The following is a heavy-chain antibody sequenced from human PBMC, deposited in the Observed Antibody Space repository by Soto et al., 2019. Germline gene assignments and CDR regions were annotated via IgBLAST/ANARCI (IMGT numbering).Heavy chain of an antibody. J-gene: IGHJ6*02. CDR2: IGAAGDT. Sequence: LRLSCVASGFTFNNYDMHWVRQATGKGLEWVAVIGAAGDTHYPGSVKGRFTISRENGKNSVYLQMNSLRAGDTAIYYCARDSGYDLTQPGMDVWGQGTTVTVSS. V-gene: IGHV3-13*01. CDR3: ARDSGYDLTQPGMDV. CDR1: GFTFNNYD. D-gene: IGHD5-12*01.